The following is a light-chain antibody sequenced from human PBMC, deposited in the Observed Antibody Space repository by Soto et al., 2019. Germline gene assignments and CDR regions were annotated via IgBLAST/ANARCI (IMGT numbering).Light chain of an antibody. CDR2: DAS. V-gene: IGKV3-11*01. Sequence: VLPQYPSTLSVSPGEGFTLSCTASQGIGDTLAWYQHKPGQAPRLLVYDASNRATGIPTRFSGSGSGTDFTLTISNLEPEDFAVYYCQQHISWPLTFGGGTKVDIK. J-gene: IGKJ4*01. CDR1: QGIGDT. CDR3: QQHISWPLT.